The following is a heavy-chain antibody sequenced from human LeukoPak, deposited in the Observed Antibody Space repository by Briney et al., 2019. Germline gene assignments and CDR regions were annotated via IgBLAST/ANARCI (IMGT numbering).Heavy chain of an antibody. CDR3: ARKLVLRYSRGYFDY. CDR2: INHSGST. V-gene: IGHV4-34*01. CDR1: GGSFSGYY. D-gene: IGHD3-9*01. J-gene: IGHJ4*02. Sequence: SETLSLTCAVYGGSFSGYYWSWIRHPPGKGLEWIGEINHSGSTNYDPSLKSRVTISVDTSKNQFSLKLSSVTAADTAVYYCARKLVLRYSRGYFDYWGQETLVTVSS.